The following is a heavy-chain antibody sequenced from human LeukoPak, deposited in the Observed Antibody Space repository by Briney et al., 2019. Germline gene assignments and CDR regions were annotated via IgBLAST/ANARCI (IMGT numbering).Heavy chain of an antibody. J-gene: IGHJ4*02. CDR3: ARRSSGGGLFDY. CDR2: IFYSGNT. CDR1: GFTFSSYG. V-gene: IGHV4-39*02. D-gene: IGHD6-19*01. Sequence: PGGSLRLSCAASGFTFSSYGMSWVRQPPGKGLEWIGSIFYSGNTYYNASLKSRVTISVDTSKNHFSLKLSSVTSADTAVYYCARRSSGGGLFDYWGQGTLVTVSS.